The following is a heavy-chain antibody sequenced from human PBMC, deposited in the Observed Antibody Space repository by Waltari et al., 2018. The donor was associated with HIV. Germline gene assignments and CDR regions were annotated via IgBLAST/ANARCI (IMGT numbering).Heavy chain of an antibody. CDR1: GGSISSYY. CDR2: IYTSGST. V-gene: IGHV4-4*07. J-gene: IGHJ6*02. Sequence: QVQLQESGPGLVKPSETLSLTCTVSGGSISSYYWSWIRQPAGKGLEWIGRIYTSGSTNYNPSLKSRVTMSVDTSKNQFSLKLSSVTAADTAVYYCARERNYYDSSGYYYYYGMDVWGQGTTVTVSS. D-gene: IGHD3-22*01. CDR3: ARERNYYDSSGYYYYYGMDV.